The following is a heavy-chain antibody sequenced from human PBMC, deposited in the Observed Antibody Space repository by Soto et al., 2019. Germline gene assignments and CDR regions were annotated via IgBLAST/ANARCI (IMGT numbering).Heavy chain of an antibody. CDR1: DGYFSGYD. D-gene: IGHD2-2*01. CDR2: INHSGST. V-gene: IGHV4-34*01. J-gene: IGHJ5*02. Sequence: SETKCLTCAVYDGYFSGYDGSWIRKKTGKGLEWIGEINHSGSTNYNPSLKSRVTISVDTSKNQFSLKLSSVTAADTAVYYCARGQGDCSSTSSYAGNWASWGKGTLVTVPS. CDR3: ARGQGDCSSTSSYAGNWAS.